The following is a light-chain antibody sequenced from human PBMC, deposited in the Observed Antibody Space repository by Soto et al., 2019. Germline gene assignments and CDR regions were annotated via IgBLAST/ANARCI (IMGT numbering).Light chain of an antibody. V-gene: IGKV3-15*01. J-gene: IGKJ2*01. Sequence: EIVMTQSPASLSVSPGDGATLSCRASQSVASNVAWYQQKPGQGPRLLIHGASTRAAGVPARFSGSGSGTXFXLXISXXQXXXXXXXXXQXYHNWPPQYTFGQGTKLQIK. CDR3: QXYHNWPPQYT. CDR1: QSVASN. CDR2: GAS.